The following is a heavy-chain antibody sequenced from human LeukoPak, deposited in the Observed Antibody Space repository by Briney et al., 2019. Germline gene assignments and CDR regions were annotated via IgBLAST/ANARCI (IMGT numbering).Heavy chain of an antibody. D-gene: IGHD3-10*01. CDR3: AGRGSGSYFDY. V-gene: IGHV3-23*01. J-gene: IGHJ4*02. Sequence: GGSLRLSCSASGFTFSTYGMNWVRQAPGMGLEWVSAISGSGGSTYYADSVKGRFTISRDNSKSTLYLQMNSLRAEDTAVYYCAGRGSGSYFDYWGQGTLVTVSS. CDR1: GFTFSTYG. CDR2: ISGSGGST.